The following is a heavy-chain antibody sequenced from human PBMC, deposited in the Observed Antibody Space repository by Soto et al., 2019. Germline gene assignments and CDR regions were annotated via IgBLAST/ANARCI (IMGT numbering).Heavy chain of an antibody. CDR2: MNPNSGKT. CDR1: GYTFTSYE. D-gene: IGHD6-13*01. Sequence: QVQLVQSGAEVKKTGASVKVYCKASGYTFTSYEINCVRQATGQGLEWMGWMNPNSGKTGYAQKFQGRVTMTRNTSMSTAYMELSRLRSEDTDVYFCARRGFSSSWGYWYFDLWGRGTLVTVSS. J-gene: IGHJ2*01. CDR3: ARRGFSSSWGYWYFDL. V-gene: IGHV1-8*01.